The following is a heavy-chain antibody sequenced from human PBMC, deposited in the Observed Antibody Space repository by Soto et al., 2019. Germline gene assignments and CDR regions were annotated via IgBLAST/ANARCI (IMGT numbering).Heavy chain of an antibody. CDR2: IYSGTNT. D-gene: IGHD2-15*01. CDR1: GFTISNNY. V-gene: IGHV3-53*01. J-gene: IGHJ5*02. CDR3: AKVIGISGRTRWLDP. Sequence: GGSLRLSCAVSGFTISNNYMTWVRQAPGKGLEWVSVIYSGTNTDYADSVRGRFTISRDNSKNILYLQMNSLRVEDTAMYYCAKVIGISGRTRWLDPWGQGTLVTVSS.